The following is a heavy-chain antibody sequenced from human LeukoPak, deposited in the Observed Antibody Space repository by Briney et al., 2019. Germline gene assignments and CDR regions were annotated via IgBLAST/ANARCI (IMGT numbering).Heavy chain of an antibody. D-gene: IGHD2/OR15-2a*01. CDR2: ISSSGSTI. V-gene: IGHV3-11*01. Sequence: GGSLRLSCAASGFTFSDYYMSWIRQAPGKGLEWVSYISSSGSTIYYADSVKGRFTISRDNSKNSLYLQMNSLRTEDTALYYCAKDNRRRNYYYYYYYMDVWGKGTTVTVSS. CDR1: GFTFSDYY. J-gene: IGHJ6*03. CDR3: AKDNRRRNYYYYYYYMDV.